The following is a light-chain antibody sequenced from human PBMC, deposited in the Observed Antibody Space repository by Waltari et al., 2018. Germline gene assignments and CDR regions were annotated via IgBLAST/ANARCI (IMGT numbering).Light chain of an antibody. CDR3: QRYDNLPIFA. V-gene: IGKV1-33*01. CDR1: QPITND. Sequence: DIRLTQSPSSLSASVGDRVTITCQASQPITNDLNWYQQKVGEAPKLLIHDASKLETGVPSRFSGSQSGTHFTLTIASLQPEDVATYYCQRYDNLPIFAFGPGTKVDVK. CDR2: DAS. J-gene: IGKJ3*01.